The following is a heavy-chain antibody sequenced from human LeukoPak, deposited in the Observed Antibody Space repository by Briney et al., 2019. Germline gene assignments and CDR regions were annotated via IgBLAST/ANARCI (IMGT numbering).Heavy chain of an antibody. V-gene: IGHV1-2*02. CDR1: GYTFTGYY. J-gene: IGHJ4*02. Sequence: ASVKASCKACGYTFTGYYMHWVRQAPGQGLEWMGWINPNSGGTNYAQELPGTVTMTRDTSISTAYMELSRLRSDDTAVYYCARALVELLWQPRAFDYWGQGTLVSVSS. CDR3: ARALVELLWQPRAFDY. D-gene: IGHD3-10*01. CDR2: INPNSGGT.